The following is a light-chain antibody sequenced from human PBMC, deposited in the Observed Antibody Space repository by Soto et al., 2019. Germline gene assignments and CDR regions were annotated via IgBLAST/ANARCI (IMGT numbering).Light chain of an antibody. CDR2: AAS. J-gene: IGKJ1*01. CDR1: QGIRND. CDR3: LQDYTSQWT. Sequence: AIQMTQSPSSLSASVGDRFTITCRASQGIRNDLGWYQQKPGKAPKLLIYAASSLQSGVPSRFSGSGSGTDFTLTIRSLQPEDFATYYCLQDYTSQWTFGQGTKVDIK. V-gene: IGKV1-6*01.